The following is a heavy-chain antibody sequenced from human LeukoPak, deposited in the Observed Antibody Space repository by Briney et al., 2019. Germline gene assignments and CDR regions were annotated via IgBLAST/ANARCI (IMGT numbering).Heavy chain of an antibody. V-gene: IGHV3-30*04. CDR1: GFTFSSYA. CDR3: ARVSYGMDV. CDR2: ISYDGSNK. J-gene: IGHJ6*02. Sequence: GGSLRLSCAASGFTFSSYAMHWVRQAPGKGMEWVAVISYDGSNKYYADSVKGRFTISRDNSKNTLYLQMNSLRAEVRAVYYCARVSYGMDVWGQGTTVTVSS.